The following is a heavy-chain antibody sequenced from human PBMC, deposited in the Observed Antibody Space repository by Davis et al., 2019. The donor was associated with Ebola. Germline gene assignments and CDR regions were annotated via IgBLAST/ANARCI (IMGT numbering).Heavy chain of an antibody. CDR2: LGTSADT. CDR1: GFTFSSNS. V-gene: IGHV3-23*01. D-gene: IGHD1-26*01. CDR3: AKDTSHVWFDV. Sequence: GESLKISCAASGFTFSSNSMNWVRQAPGKGLEWVSTLGTSADTYYADSVKGRFTISRDNSKNTLHLQMNSLRVEDTAIYYCAKDTSHVWFDVWGQGTMVTVSS. J-gene: IGHJ3*01.